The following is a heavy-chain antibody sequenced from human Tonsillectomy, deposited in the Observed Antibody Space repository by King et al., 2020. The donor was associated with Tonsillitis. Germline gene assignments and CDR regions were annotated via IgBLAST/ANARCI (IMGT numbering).Heavy chain of an antibody. V-gene: IGHV4-39*01. D-gene: IGHD1-7*01. CDR1: GGSISSSSSF. J-gene: IGHJ4*02. CDR3: ARRGGTTGPFDY. Sequence: QLQESGPGLVKPSETLSLTCTVSGGSISSSSSFWGWIRQPPGKGLEWIGSIYYSGSTYYNPSLKSRVTISVATSKNQFSVRVSSVTAADTAVYYCARRGGTTGPFDYWGQGTLVTVSS. CDR2: IYYSGST.